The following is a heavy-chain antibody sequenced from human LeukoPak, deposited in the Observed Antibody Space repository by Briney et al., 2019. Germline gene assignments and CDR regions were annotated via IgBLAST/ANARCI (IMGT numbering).Heavy chain of an antibody. V-gene: IGHV3-21*01. J-gene: IGHJ3*02. CDR2: ISSSSSYI. D-gene: IGHD3-22*01. CDR1: GFTFSSYS. Sequence: PGGSLRLSCAASGFTFSSYSMNWVRQAPGKGLEWVSSISSSSSYIYYADSVKGRFTISRDNAKNSLYLQMNSLRAEDTAVYYCARDTPYYYDSSGSGTVDAFDIWGQGTMVTVSS. CDR3: ARDTPYYYDSSGSGTVDAFDI.